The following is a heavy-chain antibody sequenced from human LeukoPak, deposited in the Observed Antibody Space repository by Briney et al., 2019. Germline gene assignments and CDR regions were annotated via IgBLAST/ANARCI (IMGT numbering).Heavy chain of an antibody. J-gene: IGHJ4*02. CDR2: IYHSGST. V-gene: IGHV4-38-2*02. D-gene: IGHD5-18*01. CDR1: GYSISSGYY. CDR3: AREGKAAMVETFDY. Sequence: SETLSLTCTVSGYSISSGYYWGWIRQPPGKGLEWIGSIYHSGSTYYNPSLKSRVTISVDTSKNQFSLKLSSVTAADTAVYYCAREGKAAMVETFDYWGQGTLVTVSS.